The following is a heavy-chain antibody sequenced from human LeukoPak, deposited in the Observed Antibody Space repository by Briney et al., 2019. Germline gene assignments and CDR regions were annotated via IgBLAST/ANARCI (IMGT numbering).Heavy chain of an antibody. J-gene: IGHJ3*02. V-gene: IGHV1-69*13. CDR3: ARLGYSYGPHAFDI. CDR1: GGTFSSYA. Sequence: SVKVSCTASGGTFSSYAISWVRQAPGQGLEWMGGIIPIFGTANYAQKFQGRVTITADESTSTAYMELSSLRSEDTAVYYCARLGYSYGPHAFDIWGQGTMVTVSS. CDR2: IIPIFGTA. D-gene: IGHD5-18*01.